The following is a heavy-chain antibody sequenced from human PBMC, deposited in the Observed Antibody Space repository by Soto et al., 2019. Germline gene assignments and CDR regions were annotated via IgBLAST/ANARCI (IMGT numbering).Heavy chain of an antibody. CDR2: IYYRGNA. CDR1: DDSINSDKYY. V-gene: IGHV4-39*01. Sequence: QLQLQESGPGLVKPSETLSLTCSVSDDSINSDKYYWGWIRQPPGKGLEWIGSIYYRGNAYYNPSLQTRVNIPLDKSKSQFSLKLNSVTAADSAVYFCARLEGLATISYYFDFWGPGALVTVSS. CDR3: ARLEGLATISYYFDF. D-gene: IGHD3-9*01. J-gene: IGHJ4*02.